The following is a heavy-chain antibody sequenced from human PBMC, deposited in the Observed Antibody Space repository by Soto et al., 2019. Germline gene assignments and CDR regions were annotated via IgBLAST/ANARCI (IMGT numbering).Heavy chain of an antibody. J-gene: IGHJ4*02. Sequence: SLRLSCAASGFTFDDYAMHWVRQAPGKGLEWVSGISWNSGSIGYADSVKGRFTISRDNAKNSLYLQMNSMRAEDTALYYCATGPYWGQGTLVTVSS. V-gene: IGHV3-9*01. CDR3: ATGPY. CDR2: ISWNSGSI. CDR1: GFTFDDYA.